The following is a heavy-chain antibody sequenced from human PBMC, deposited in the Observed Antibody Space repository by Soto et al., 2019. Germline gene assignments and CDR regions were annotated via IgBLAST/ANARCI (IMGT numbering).Heavy chain of an antibody. Sequence: QVQLVQSGAEVKKPGASVKLSCKASGYTFINYYIHWARQPPGQGLEWMGIFNPTSGSTNYAQKFQGRVPVTMDTSTRTVYMELSSLRFDDTAVYYCARDLAAGDYWGQGTLVTVSS. CDR3: ARDLAAGDY. CDR1: GYTFINYY. CDR2: FNPTSGST. D-gene: IGHD6-13*01. V-gene: IGHV1-46*01. J-gene: IGHJ4*02.